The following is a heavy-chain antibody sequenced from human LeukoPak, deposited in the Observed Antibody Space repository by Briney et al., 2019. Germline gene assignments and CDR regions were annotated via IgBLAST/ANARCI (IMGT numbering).Heavy chain of an antibody. V-gene: IGHV3-11*05. CDR2: ISSSSIYI. D-gene: IGHD5-18*01. CDR3: ARVAAADTAMMNFDH. CDR1: GFTFSDYY. J-gene: IGHJ4*02. Sequence: PGGSLRLSCAASGFTFSDYYMSWIRQAPGKGLEWVSSISSSSIYIYYADSVRGRFTISRDNAKKSLYLQMNSLRAEDTAVYYCARVAAADTAMMNFDHWGQGTLVTVSS.